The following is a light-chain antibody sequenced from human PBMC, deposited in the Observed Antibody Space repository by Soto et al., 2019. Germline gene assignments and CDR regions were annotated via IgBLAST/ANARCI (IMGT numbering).Light chain of an antibody. Sequence: DIQMTQSPSTLSASVGDRVTIICRASQSISSWLAWYQQKPGKAPKLLISKASNLDSGVPSRFSGSGSGTEFKLTISSLQPEDFATYYCQQYNSFIWTFGRGTKVDIK. V-gene: IGKV1-5*03. J-gene: IGKJ1*01. CDR3: QQYNSFIWT. CDR2: KAS. CDR1: QSISSW.